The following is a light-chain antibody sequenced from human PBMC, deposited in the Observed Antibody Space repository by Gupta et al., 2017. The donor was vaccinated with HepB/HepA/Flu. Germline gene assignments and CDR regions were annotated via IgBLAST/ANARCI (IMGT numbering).Light chain of an antibody. J-gene: IGLJ3*02. CDR2: RNN. CDR1: RSKIGSNY. V-gene: IGLV1-47*01. CDR3: AALDDSGSGWV. Sequence: SVLSQPPPASGTPGQRGTTSFSGNRSKIGSNYVYWYQQHPGTAPKLLIYRNNERPSGVPERFSGSKSGTSASLAISGLRAEDEADYYCAALDDSGSGWVFGGGTKLTVL.